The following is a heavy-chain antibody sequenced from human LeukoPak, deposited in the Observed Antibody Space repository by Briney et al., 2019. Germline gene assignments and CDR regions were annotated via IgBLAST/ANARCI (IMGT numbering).Heavy chain of an antibody. V-gene: IGHV4-34*01. J-gene: IGHJ6*03. Sequence: PSETLSLTCVVDGYYFSGFYWTWLRQAPGKGLEWIGEISYSGSTKYNPSLKSRVTIEVDTSKKQISLNLSSVTAADTAVYYCAKGKAAHYHSVTDEYYYYLDVWGKGTTVIVSS. CDR3: AKGKAAHYHSVTDEYYYYLDV. D-gene: IGHD3-9*01. CDR2: ISYSGST. CDR1: GYYFSGFY.